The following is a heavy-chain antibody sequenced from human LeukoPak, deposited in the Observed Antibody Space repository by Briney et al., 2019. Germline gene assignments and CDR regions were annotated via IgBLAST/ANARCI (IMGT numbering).Heavy chain of an antibody. D-gene: IGHD3-9*01. J-gene: IGHJ4*02. Sequence: ASVKVSCKASGYTFTGYYMHWVRQAPGQGLEWMGRINPNSGGTNYAQKFQGRVTMTRDTSISTAYMELSRLRSDDTAVYYCARGLTALLRYFDLPGFWGPGTLVTVSS. CDR1: GYTFTGYY. V-gene: IGHV1-2*06. CDR2: INPNSGGT. CDR3: ARGLTALLRYFDLPGF.